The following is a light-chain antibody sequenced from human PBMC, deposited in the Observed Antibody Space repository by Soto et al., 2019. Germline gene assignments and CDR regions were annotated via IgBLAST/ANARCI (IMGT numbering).Light chain of an antibody. CDR3: QQFGGSPATYT. J-gene: IGKJ2*01. Sequence: EIVLTQSPGTLSLSPGDRATLSCRASQSVSSSSLVWYQQKPGQAPRLLISATSNRATGIPDRFSGSGSGTDFTLTVSSLEPEDFAVDYCQQFGGSPATYTFGQGTKLEIK. V-gene: IGKV3-20*01. CDR2: ATS. CDR1: QSVSSSS.